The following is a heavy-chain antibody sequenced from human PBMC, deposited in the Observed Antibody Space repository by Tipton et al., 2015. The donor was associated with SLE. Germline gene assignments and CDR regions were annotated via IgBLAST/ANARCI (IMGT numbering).Heavy chain of an antibody. CDR3: SGELTYYYGMDV. CDR2: IRGSGVGT. CDR1: GFTFRSNA. V-gene: IGHV3-23*01. D-gene: IGHD1-26*01. J-gene: IGHJ6*02. Sequence: SLRLSCVASGFTFRSNAMSWVRQAPGKGLEWVSSIRGSGVGTYYADSVKGRFTISRDNSKNTLYLQMNSLRAEDTAVYYCSGELTYYYGMDVWGQGTTVTVSS.